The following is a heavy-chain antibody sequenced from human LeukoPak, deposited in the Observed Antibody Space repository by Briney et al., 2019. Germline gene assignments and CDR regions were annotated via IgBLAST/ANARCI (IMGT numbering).Heavy chain of an antibody. CDR2: INHSGST. V-gene: IGHV4-34*01. J-gene: IGHJ4*02. D-gene: IGHD3-16*01. CDR1: GGSFSGYY. CDR3: ARGSSGGYPHLPFDY. Sequence: SETLSLTCAVYGGSFSGYYWGWIRQPPGKGLEWIGEINHSGSTNYNPSLKSRVTISVDTSKNQFSLKLSSVTAADTAVYYCARGSSGGYPHLPFDYWGQGTLVTVSS.